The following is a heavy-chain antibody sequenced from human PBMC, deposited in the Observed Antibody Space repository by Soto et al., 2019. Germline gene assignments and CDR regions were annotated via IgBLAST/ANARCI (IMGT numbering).Heavy chain of an antibody. V-gene: IGHV3-11*01. CDR1: GFTFSDYY. CDR2: ISSSGSTI. D-gene: IGHD5-12*01. Sequence: PGGSLRLSCAASGFTFSDYYMSWIRQAPGKGLEWVSYISSSGSTIYYADSVKGRFTISRDNAKNSLYLQMNSLRAEDTAVYYCAGDIVATMRDYGMDVWGQGTTVTVSS. CDR3: AGDIVATMRDYGMDV. J-gene: IGHJ6*02.